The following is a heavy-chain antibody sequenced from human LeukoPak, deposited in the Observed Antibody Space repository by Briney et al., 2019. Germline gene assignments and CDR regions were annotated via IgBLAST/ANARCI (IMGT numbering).Heavy chain of an antibody. CDR2: ISGSGGST. D-gene: IGHD3-10*01. V-gene: IGHV3-23*01. CDR1: GFTFSSHT. J-gene: IGHJ4*02. CDR3: AKDIVTMVRGVYY. Sequence: GGSLRLSCAASGFTFSSHTMSWFRQTPGKGLEWVSAISGSGGSTYYADSVKGRFTISRDNSKNTLYLQMNSLRAEDTAVYYCAKDIVTMVRGVYYWGQGTLVTVSS.